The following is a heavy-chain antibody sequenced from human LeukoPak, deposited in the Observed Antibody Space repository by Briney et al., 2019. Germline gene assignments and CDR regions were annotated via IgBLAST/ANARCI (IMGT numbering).Heavy chain of an antibody. CDR1: GFTFGDYA. V-gene: IGHV3-49*04. J-gene: IGHJ4*02. CDR2: IRSKAYGGTT. CDR3: TRAADYDTSGYSPLRY. D-gene: IGHD3-22*01. Sequence: GGSLRLSCTASGFTFGDYAMSWVRQAPGKGLEWVGFIRSKAYGGTTEYAASVKGRFIISRENSKSIAYLQMLSLKTEDTAVYYCTRAADYDTSGYSPLRYWGQGTLVTVSS.